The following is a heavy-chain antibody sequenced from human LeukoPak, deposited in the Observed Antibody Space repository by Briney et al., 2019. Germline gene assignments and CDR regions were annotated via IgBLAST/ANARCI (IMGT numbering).Heavy chain of an antibody. D-gene: IGHD6-19*01. V-gene: IGHV4-39*01. CDR1: GGSISSSSYY. Sequence: SETLSLTCTVSGGSISSSSYYWGWIRQPPGKGLEWIGSIYYSGSTYYNPSLKSRVTISVDTSKNQFSLKLSSVTASDRAVYYCARSSIAVAGPYYFDYWGQGTLVTVSS. J-gene: IGHJ4*02. CDR2: IYYSGST. CDR3: ARSSIAVAGPYYFDY.